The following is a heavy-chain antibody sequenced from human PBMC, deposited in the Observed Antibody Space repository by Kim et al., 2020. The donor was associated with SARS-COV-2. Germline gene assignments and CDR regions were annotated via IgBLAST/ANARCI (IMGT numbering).Heavy chain of an antibody. D-gene: IGHD5-12*01. CDR3: AKDLLRSRRFDP. J-gene: IGHJ5*02. Sequence: YCANSVKGRFTISRDNSKNALYLQMNSPRAEDTAVYYCAKDLLRSRRFDPWGQGTLVTVAS. V-gene: IGHV3-23*01.